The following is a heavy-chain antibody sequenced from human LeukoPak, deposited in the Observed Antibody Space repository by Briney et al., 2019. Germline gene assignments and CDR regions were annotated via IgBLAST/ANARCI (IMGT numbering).Heavy chain of an antibody. CDR2: IYYSGST. V-gene: IGHV4-59*01. Sequence: RLSETLSLTCTVSGGSISSYYWSWIRQPPGKGPEWIGYIYYSGSTNYNPSLKSRVTISVYTSKNQFSLKQSSVTAADTAVYYCARGRENSSGYRVEHGYYYYYYMDVWGKGTTVTVSS. CDR3: ARGRENSSGYRVEHGYYYYYYMDV. CDR1: GGSISSYY. J-gene: IGHJ6*03. D-gene: IGHD3-22*01.